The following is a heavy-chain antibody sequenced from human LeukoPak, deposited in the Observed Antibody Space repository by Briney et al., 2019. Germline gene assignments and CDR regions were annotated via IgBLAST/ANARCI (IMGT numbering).Heavy chain of an antibody. CDR2: IYNSGST. J-gene: IGHJ4*02. V-gene: IGHV4-30-4*01. CDR3: AGRLSGGPLC. Sequence: PSETLSLTCTVSGGSISSGDYYWSWIRQPPGKGLEWIGYIYNSGSTYYNPSLKSRVSISVDTSKNQFSLKLSSVTAADTAVYYCAGRLSGGPLCWGQGTLVTVSS. CDR1: GGSISSGDYY. D-gene: IGHD3-10*01.